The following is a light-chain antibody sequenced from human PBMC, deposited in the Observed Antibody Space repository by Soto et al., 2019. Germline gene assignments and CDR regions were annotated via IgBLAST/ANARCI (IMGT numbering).Light chain of an antibody. CDR2: KDS. V-gene: IGLV3-25*02. CDR3: QSADSSGTYV. J-gene: IGLJ1*01. Sequence: SYELTQPPSVSVSPGQTARITCSGDALPKQYAYWYQQKPGQAPVLVIYKDSERPSGIPERFSGSSSGTTVTLTISGVQAEVEADYYCQSADSSGTYVFGTGTKVTVL. CDR1: ALPKQY.